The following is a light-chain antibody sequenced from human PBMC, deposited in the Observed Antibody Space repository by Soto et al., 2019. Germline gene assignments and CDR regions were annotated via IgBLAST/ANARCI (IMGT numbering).Light chain of an antibody. CDR2: DTS. Sequence: DIVLTQSPATLSLSPGEGATLSCRASQSVTTYLAWHQQRPGQAPRLLIYDTSTRAPGTPARFSGSGSGSDFTLTISSLEPEDFAIYYCQQRSSWPLTFGGGTKVEI. J-gene: IGKJ4*01. CDR1: QSVTTY. V-gene: IGKV3-11*02. CDR3: QQRSSWPLT.